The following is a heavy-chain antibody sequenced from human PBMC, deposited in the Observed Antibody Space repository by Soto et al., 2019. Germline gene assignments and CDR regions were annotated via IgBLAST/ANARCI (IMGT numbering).Heavy chain of an antibody. Sequence: SETLSLTCTVSGGSISGDSISSYYWSWIRQPPGKGLEWIGYIYYSGTTDYSPSLKSRVTISVDTSKNQFSLKLSSVTAADSAIYYCARQSGGYYYYGMDVWGQGTTVTVSS. CDR2: IYYSGTT. CDR3: ARQSGGYYYYGMDV. J-gene: IGHJ6*02. D-gene: IGHD1-26*01. V-gene: IGHV4-59*08. CDR1: GGSISGDSISSYY.